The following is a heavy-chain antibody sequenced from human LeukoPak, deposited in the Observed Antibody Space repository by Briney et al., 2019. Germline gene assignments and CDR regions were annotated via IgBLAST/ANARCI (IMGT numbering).Heavy chain of an antibody. CDR1: GGSITTYY. CDR2: IFYSGST. D-gene: IGHD2-2*01. V-gene: IGHV4-59*08. Sequence: SETLSLTCTVSGGSITTYYWSWIRQPPGKGLEWIGFIFYSGSTNYNPSLKSRVTISVDTSKNQFSLKLSSVTAADTAVYYCARHRIVVPAAMDVWAQGTTVTVSS. CDR3: ARHRIVVPAAMDV. J-gene: IGHJ6*02.